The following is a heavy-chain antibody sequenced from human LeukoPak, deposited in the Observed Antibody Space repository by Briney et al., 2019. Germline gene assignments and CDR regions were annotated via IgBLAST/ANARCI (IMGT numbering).Heavy chain of an antibody. CDR3: ARLRSNYYQSTGYFDN. Sequence: PSETLSLTCVVSGGSISSSSYYWAWIRQPPGKGLEWLGSIYHSGSTYYSPSLKSRLTMSVDTSKNQFSLKLSSLTAADTAVYYCARLRSNYYQSTGYFDNWGQGTLVTVSP. J-gene: IGHJ4*02. D-gene: IGHD3-22*01. CDR2: IYHSGST. CDR1: GGSISSSSYY. V-gene: IGHV4-39*01.